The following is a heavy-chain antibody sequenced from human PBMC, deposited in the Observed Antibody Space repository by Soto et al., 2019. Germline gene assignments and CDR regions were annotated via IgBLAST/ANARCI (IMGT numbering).Heavy chain of an antibody. J-gene: IGHJ6*03. CDR1: GFTFSSYS. CDR3: TVCSSTSCYLGLYYMDV. CDR2: ISSSSSTI. D-gene: IGHD2-2*01. Sequence: GGSLRLSCAASGFTFSSYSMNWVRQAPGKGLEWVSYISSSSSTIYYADSVKGRFTISRDNAKNSLYLQMNSLRAEDTAVYYCTVCSSTSCYLGLYYMDVWGKGTTVTVSS. V-gene: IGHV3-48*01.